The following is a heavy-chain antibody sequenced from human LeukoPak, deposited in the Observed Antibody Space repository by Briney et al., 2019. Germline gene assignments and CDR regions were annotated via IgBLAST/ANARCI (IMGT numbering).Heavy chain of an antibody. CDR1: GFTFSSYA. Sequence: PAGSLRLSCGASGFTFSSYAMSWVRQAPGKGLEWVSSISGSGDSTFYADSVKGRFTISRDNSKNTLYLQMNSLRAEDTAVYYCAKDLHYGSADYWGQGTLVTVSS. D-gene: IGHD3-10*01. J-gene: IGHJ4*02. CDR2: ISGSGDST. V-gene: IGHV3-23*01. CDR3: AKDLHYGSADY.